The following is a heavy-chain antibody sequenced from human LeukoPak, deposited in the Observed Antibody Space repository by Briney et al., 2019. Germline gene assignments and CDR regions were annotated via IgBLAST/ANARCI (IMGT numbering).Heavy chain of an antibody. CDR1: GGSISSYY. Sequence: SETLSLTCTVSGGSISSYYWSWIRQPPGKGLEWIGYIYYSGSTNYNPSLKSRVTISVDTSKNQFSLKLSSVTAADTAVYYCARELAPLYCFDYWGQGTLVTVSS. V-gene: IGHV4-59*01. CDR2: IYYSGST. J-gene: IGHJ4*02. CDR3: ARELAPLYCFDY.